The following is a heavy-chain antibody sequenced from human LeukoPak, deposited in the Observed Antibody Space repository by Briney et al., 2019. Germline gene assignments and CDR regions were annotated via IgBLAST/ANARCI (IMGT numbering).Heavy chain of an antibody. V-gene: IGHV1-18*01. J-gene: IGHJ5*02. CDR1: GYTFTSYG. CDR3: ARIGAAITMVRGVPGWFDP. CDR2: ISAYNGNT. D-gene: IGHD3-10*01. Sequence: GASVKVSCKASGYTFTSYGISWVRQAPGQGLEWMGWISAYNGNTNYARKLQGRVTMTTDTSTSTAYMELRSLRSDDTAVYYCARIGAAITMVRGVPGWFDPWGQGTLVTVSS.